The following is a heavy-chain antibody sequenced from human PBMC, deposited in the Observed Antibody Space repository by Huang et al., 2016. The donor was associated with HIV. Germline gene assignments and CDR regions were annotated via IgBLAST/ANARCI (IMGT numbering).Heavy chain of an antibody. V-gene: IGHV3-30*02. CDR2: IQYDGSNK. J-gene: IGHJ4*02. D-gene: IGHD6-19*01. Sequence: QVQVVESGGGVVQPGGSLRLSCAASGFTSSSHGMHWVRQAPGKGRELVAFIQYDGSNKYFADSVKGRFTMSRDNSKNTLYLQMNSLRGEDMAVYYCVKETVQWLVTYWGQGTLVTVSS. CDR1: GFTSSSHG. CDR3: VKETVQWLVTY.